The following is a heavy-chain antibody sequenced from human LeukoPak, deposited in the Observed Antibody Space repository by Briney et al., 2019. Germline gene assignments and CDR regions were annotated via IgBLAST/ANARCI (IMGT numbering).Heavy chain of an antibody. Sequence: GGSLRLSCAAAGFTFSSYWMSWVRQAPGKGLEWVANIKQXGSEKYYVDSVKGRFTISRDNAKNSPYLQMNSLRAEDTAVYYCARTYGSGSYYNIYYYFDYWGQGTLVTVSS. D-gene: IGHD3-10*01. V-gene: IGHV3-7*02. CDR2: IKQXGSEK. J-gene: IGHJ4*02. CDR3: ARTYGSGSYYNIYYYFDY. CDR1: GFTFSSYW.